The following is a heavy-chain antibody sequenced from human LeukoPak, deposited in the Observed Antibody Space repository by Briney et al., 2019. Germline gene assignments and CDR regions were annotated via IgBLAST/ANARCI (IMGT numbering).Heavy chain of an antibody. D-gene: IGHD3-22*01. CDR3: ARDSGRSDSSGLDDY. CDR2: INPSGGST. J-gene: IGHJ4*02. CDR1: GYTFTSYY. V-gene: IGHV1-46*01. Sequence: ASVKVSCKASGYTFTSYYMHWVRQAPGQGLKWMGIINPSGGSTSYAQKFQGRVTMTGDTSTSTVYMELSSLRSEDTAVYYCARDSGRSDSSGLDDYWGQGTLVTVSS.